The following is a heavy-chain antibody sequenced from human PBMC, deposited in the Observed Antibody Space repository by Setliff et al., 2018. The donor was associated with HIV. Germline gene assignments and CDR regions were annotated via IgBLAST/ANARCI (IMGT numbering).Heavy chain of an antibody. J-gene: IGHJ4*02. D-gene: IGHD6-13*01. CDR3: ARKQPGGQFPFDY. CDR2: VNPSDGST. CDR1: GYTLTSNY. V-gene: IGHV1-46*01. Sequence: GASVKVSCKASGYTLTSNYMHWVRQAPGQGLEWMGIVNPSDGSTIYAQKFQGRVTMTRDTSTSTAYMELSSLTSEDTAVYYCARKQPGGQFPFDYWGQGTLVTVSS.